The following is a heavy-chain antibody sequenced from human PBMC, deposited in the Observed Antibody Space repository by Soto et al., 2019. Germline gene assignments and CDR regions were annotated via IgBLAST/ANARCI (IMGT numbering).Heavy chain of an antibody. CDR3: XXXXXXXXXXXFDP. CDR2: IKSKTNNYAT. CDR1: GFTFSGSD. V-gene: IGHV3-73*01. Sequence: DVQLVESGGGLVQPGGSLKLSCAASGFTFSGSDIHWVRQASGKGLEWVGRIKSKTNNYATAYAASVKGRFTVSRDDXXXXXXXXXXXXXXXXXXXXXXXXXXXXXXXXXFDPWGQGTLVTVSS. J-gene: IGHJ5*02.